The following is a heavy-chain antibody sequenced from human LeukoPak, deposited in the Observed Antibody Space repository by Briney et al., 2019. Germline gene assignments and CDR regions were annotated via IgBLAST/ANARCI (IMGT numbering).Heavy chain of an antibody. CDR1: GYTSTSCD. D-gene: IGHD6-19*01. CDR3: TRGSSGRRDN. V-gene: IGHV1-8*01. J-gene: IGHJ4*02. Sequence: VASVTVSFTASGYTSTSCDINWVRQATGQGLEWMGWMNPNSGNTGYGQSFQGRITMTRDISIGTAYMELSNLTSEDTAIYYCTRGSSGRRDNWGQGTLVTVSA. CDR2: MNPNSGNT.